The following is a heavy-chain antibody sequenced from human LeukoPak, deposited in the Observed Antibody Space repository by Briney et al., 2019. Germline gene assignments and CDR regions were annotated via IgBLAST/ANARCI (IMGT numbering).Heavy chain of an antibody. J-gene: IGHJ5*02. CDR2: NIPIFGTA. V-gene: IGHV1-69*01. Sequence: ASVKASCKASGGTFSSYAISCVRQAPGKGLEWMGGNIPIFGTANCAQKFQGGVTITADESTRTAYMELGSLRSEDTAVYYCARGQVTQGDSWFDPWGQGTLVTVSS. CDR1: GGTFSSYA. CDR3: ARGQVTQGDSWFDP. D-gene: IGHD2-21*02.